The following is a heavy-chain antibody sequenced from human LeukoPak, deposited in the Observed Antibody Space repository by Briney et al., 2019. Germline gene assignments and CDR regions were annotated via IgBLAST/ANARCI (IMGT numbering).Heavy chain of an antibody. CDR1: GYTFTSYY. Sequence: ASVKVSCKSSGYTFTSYYMHWVRQAPGQGLEWMGIINPSGGSTSYAQKFQGRVTMTRDTSTSTVYMELSCLRSEDTAVYYCARVRATGVSGYDSPIDYWGQGTLVTVSS. J-gene: IGHJ4*02. D-gene: IGHD5-12*01. V-gene: IGHV1-46*01. CDR2: INPSGGST. CDR3: ARVRATGVSGYDSPIDY.